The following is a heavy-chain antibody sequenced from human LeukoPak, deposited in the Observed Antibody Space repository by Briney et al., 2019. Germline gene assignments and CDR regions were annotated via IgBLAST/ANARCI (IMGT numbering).Heavy chain of an antibody. Sequence: NTSETLSLTCTVSGGSISSYYWSWIRQPPGKGLEWIGYIYYSGSTNYNPSLKSRVTISVDTSKNQSSLKLSSVTAADTAVYYCARDGWELLLGSFDIWGQGTMVTVSS. CDR3: ARDGWELLLGSFDI. CDR1: GGSISSYY. J-gene: IGHJ3*02. CDR2: IYYSGST. D-gene: IGHD1-26*01. V-gene: IGHV4-59*01.